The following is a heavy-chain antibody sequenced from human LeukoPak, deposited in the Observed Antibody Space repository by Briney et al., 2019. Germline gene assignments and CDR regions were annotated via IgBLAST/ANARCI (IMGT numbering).Heavy chain of an antibody. Sequence: GGSLRLSCEASGFSFSSHAMHWVRQAPGKGLEWVSSITSTRSDIYHADSVKGRFTISRDNARNSLFLQMNSLRAEDTAVYYCARVLVATTLASENWLDPWGQGTLVTVSS. CDR2: ITSTRSDI. D-gene: IGHD5-12*01. CDR1: GFSFSSHA. CDR3: ARVLVATTLASENWLDP. V-gene: IGHV3-21*01. J-gene: IGHJ5*02.